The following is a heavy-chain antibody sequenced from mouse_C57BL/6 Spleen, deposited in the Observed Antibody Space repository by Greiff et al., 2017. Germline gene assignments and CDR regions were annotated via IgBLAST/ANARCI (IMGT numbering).Heavy chain of an antibody. J-gene: IGHJ4*01. Sequence: EVKLVESGGGLVQPGGSLKLSCAASGFTFSDYYMYWVRQTPEKRLEWVAYISNGGGSTYYPDTVKGRFTISRDNAKNTLYLQMSRLKSEDTAMYYCARQLDDYYGGSYGMDYWGQGTSVTVSS. CDR2: ISNGGGST. CDR3: ARQLDDYYGGSYGMDY. V-gene: IGHV5-12*01. D-gene: IGHD1-1*01. CDR1: GFTFSDYY.